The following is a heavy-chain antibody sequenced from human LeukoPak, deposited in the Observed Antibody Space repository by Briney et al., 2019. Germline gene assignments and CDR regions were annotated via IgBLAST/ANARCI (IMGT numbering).Heavy chain of an antibody. CDR3: ARATIADSSTYYIDY. CDR2: INPNSGGT. D-gene: IGHD3-22*01. Sequence: ASVKVSCKASGYTFSDYYMHWVRQAPGQGLERMGWINPNSGGTNYAQKFQGRVTMTRDMSISTAYMELSGLTSDDTAVYYCARATIADSSTYYIDYWGLGTLVTSPQ. CDR1: GYTFSDYY. V-gene: IGHV1-2*02. J-gene: IGHJ4*02.